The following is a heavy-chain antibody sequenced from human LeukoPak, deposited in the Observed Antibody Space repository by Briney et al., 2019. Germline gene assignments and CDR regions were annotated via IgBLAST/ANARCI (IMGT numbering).Heavy chain of an antibody. CDR3: AKVETSGGANCYALDY. Sequence: GGSLRLSCVASGFTFSGYYMSWIRQAPGKGLEWLSYINIAGSNTHYADSVMGRFTVSRDNAKKSLYLQMNSLSAGETAVYYCAKVETSGGANCYALDYWGQGTLVTVSS. V-gene: IGHV3-11*01. CDR1: GFTFSGYY. CDR2: INIAGSNT. D-gene: IGHD2-2*01. J-gene: IGHJ4*02.